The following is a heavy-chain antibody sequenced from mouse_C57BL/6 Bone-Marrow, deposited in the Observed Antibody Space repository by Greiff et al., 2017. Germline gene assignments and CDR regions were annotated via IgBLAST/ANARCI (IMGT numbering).Heavy chain of an antibody. CDR1: GYNIKNSY. Sequence: EVQLQQSVAELVRPGASVKLSCTASGYNIKNSYMHWVKQRPEQGLEWIGRIDPANGNTKYDPKFQGKATMTVDTSANTAYLQLSSLTSEDTAIYYCARCDYYSSNYAGSAYWGQGTLVTVSA. CDR3: ARCDYYSSNYAGSAY. J-gene: IGHJ3*01. V-gene: IGHV14-3*01. D-gene: IGHD1-1*01. CDR2: IDPANGNT.